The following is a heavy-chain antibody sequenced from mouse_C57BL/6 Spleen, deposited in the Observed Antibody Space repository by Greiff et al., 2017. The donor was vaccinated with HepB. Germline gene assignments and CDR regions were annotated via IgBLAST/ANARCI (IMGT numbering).Heavy chain of an antibody. CDR3: ATIYYYGSSYAMDY. CDR2: INPNYGTT. CDR1: GYSFTDYN. V-gene: IGHV1-39*01. D-gene: IGHD1-1*01. Sequence: VQLQQSGPGLVKPGASVKISCKASGYSFTDYNMNWVKQNNGKSLEWIGVINPNYGTTSYNQKFKGKATLTVDQSSSTAYMQLNSLTSEDSAVYYCATIYYYGSSYAMDYWGQGTSVTVSS. J-gene: IGHJ4*01.